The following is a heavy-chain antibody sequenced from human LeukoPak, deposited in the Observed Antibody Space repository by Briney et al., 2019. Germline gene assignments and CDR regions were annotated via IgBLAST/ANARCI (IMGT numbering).Heavy chain of an antibody. CDR2: ISGSGGST. V-gene: IGHV3-23*01. CDR3: AKGLWFGENNGMDV. D-gene: IGHD3-10*01. Sequence: GGTLRLSCAASGFTSSSYAMSWVRQAPGKGLEWVSAISGSGGSTYYADSVKGRSTISRDNSKNTLYLQMNSLRAEDTAVYYCAKGLWFGENNGMDVWGQETTVTVSS. J-gene: IGHJ6*02. CDR1: GFTSSSYA.